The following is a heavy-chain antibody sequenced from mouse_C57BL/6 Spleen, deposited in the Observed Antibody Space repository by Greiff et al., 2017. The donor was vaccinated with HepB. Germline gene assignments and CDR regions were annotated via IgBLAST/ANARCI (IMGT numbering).Heavy chain of an antibody. D-gene: IGHD1-1*01. Sequence: VQLQQSGPELVKPGASVKISCKASGYSFTGYYMNWVKQSPEKSLEWIGEINPSTGGTTYNQRFKAKATLTVDKSSSTAYMQLKSLTSEDSAVYYCPSYYGSPFDYWGQGTTLTVS. V-gene: IGHV1-42*01. CDR3: PSYYGSPFDY. CDR2: INPSTGGT. J-gene: IGHJ2*01. CDR1: GYSFTGYY.